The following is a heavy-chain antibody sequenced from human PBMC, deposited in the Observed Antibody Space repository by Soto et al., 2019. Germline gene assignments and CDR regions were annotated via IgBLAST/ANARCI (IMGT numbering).Heavy chain of an antibody. J-gene: IGHJ6*02. Sequence: GGSLRLSCAASGFTFSNYAISWVRQAPGKGLEWVSSISGSGGSTYYADSVKGRFTISRDNSKNTLYLQMNSLRAEDTAVYYCATYSGNYERYGVYYGMDVWGQGNPGHR. CDR1: GFTFSNYA. CDR3: ATYSGNYERYGVYYGMDV. V-gene: IGHV3-23*01. D-gene: IGHD1-26*01. CDR2: ISGSGGST.